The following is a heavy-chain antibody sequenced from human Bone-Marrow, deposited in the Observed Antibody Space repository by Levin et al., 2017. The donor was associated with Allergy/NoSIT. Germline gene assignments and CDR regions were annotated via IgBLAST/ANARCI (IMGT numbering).Heavy chain of an antibody. V-gene: IGHV4-30-4*01. Sequence: NPSETLSLTCTVSGASISSNDYYWSWIRQPPGKGLEWIGYIYSSGNTHYNPSLKSRVTMSLDASKNQISLKLNSVTAADTAVYYCARDRDYYDSSGYDIVYYRMDVWGQGTTVTVSS. J-gene: IGHJ6*02. CDR3: ARDRDYYDSSGYDIVYYRMDV. CDR2: IYSSGNT. CDR1: GASISSNDYY. D-gene: IGHD3-22*01.